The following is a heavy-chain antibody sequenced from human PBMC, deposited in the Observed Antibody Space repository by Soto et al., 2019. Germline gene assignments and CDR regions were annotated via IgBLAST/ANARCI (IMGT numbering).Heavy chain of an antibody. Sequence: PSETLSLTCTVSGGSISSGDYYWSWIRQPPGKGLEWIGYIYYSGSTYYNPSLKSRVTISVDTSKNQFSLKLSSVTAADTAVYYCARDAVLPGRYDSSGYYDYIGAFDIWGQGTMVTVS. D-gene: IGHD3-22*01. CDR3: ARDAVLPGRYDSSGYYDYIGAFDI. CDR2: IYYSGST. CDR1: GGSISSGDYY. V-gene: IGHV4-30-4*01. J-gene: IGHJ3*02.